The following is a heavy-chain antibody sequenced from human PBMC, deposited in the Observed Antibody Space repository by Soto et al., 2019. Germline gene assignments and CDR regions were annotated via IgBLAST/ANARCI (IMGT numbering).Heavy chain of an antibody. V-gene: IGHV4-34*01. CDR2: INHSGST. CDR1: GGSFSGYY. J-gene: IGHJ3*02. D-gene: IGHD3-9*01. Sequence: PSETLSLTCAVYGGSFSGYYRSWIRQPPGKGLEWIGEINHSGSTNYNPSLKSRVTISVDTSKNQFSLKLSSVTAADTAVYYCARMETGYYDRGAFDIWGQGTMVTVSS. CDR3: ARMETGYYDRGAFDI.